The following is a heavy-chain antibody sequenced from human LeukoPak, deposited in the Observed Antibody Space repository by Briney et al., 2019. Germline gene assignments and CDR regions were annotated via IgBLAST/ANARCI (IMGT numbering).Heavy chain of an antibody. CDR3: ATLVVVVAARGAFDI. Sequence: GGSLRLSCAASGFIVSDHYMSWVRQAPGKGLEWVSAISGSGGSTYYADSVKGRFTISRDNSKNTLYLQMNSLRAEDTAVYYCATLVVVVAARGAFDIWGQGTMVTVSS. V-gene: IGHV3-23*01. CDR2: ISGSGGST. CDR1: GFIVSDHY. J-gene: IGHJ3*02. D-gene: IGHD2-15*01.